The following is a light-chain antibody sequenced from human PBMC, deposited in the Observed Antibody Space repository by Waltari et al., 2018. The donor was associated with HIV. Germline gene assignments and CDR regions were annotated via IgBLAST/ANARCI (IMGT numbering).Light chain of an antibody. CDR3: SAWDNTLNGWV. CDR1: NNNVDDQG. V-gene: IGLV10-54*04. Sequence: QAGLTQPPSLSVGLGQTATLTCTGDNNNVDDQGAAWLQHHQGHPPKVLSHRNNNPASGVSEKFSAFRSGKTALLTITGLRPEDEADYCCSAWDNTLNGWVFGGGTQLTVL. CDR2: RNN. J-gene: IGLJ3*02.